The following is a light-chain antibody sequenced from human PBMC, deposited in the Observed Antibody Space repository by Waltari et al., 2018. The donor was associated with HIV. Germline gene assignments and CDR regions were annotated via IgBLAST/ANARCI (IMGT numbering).Light chain of an antibody. V-gene: IGKV1-39*01. J-gene: IGKJ2*01. Sequence: DIQMTQSPSSLSASVGDRVTITCRASQSISSYLNWYQQKPGKAPKLLIHAASSLQSGVPSRFSGSGSGTDFTPTINSLQPEDFATYYCQQSYSAPETFGQGTKLEIK. CDR3: QQSYSAPET. CDR2: AAS. CDR1: QSISSY.